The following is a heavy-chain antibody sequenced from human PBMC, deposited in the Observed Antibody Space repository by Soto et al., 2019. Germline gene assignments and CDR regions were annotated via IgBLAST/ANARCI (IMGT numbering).Heavy chain of an antibody. CDR1: GFTFSSYS. CDR3: ARDSYYHSSSGYYVFDY. J-gene: IGHJ4*02. V-gene: IGHV3-21*01. D-gene: IGHD3-22*01. Sequence: GGSLRLSCANSGFTFSSYSMNWVRQAPGTDLEWISSISSSSSNVYYADSVKGRFTISRDNAKSSLYLQMNDLRAEDTAVYYCARDSYYHSSSGYYVFDYWGQGT. CDR2: ISSSSSNV.